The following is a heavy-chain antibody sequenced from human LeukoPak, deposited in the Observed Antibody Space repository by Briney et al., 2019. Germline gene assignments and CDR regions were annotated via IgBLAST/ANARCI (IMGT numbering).Heavy chain of an antibody. V-gene: IGHV1-8*03. CDR1: GYTFTSYD. CDR2: MNPNSGNT. CDR3: ARESLGLWFGELRDWFDP. J-gene: IGHJ5*02. Sequence: ASVKVSCKASGYTFTSYDINWVRQATGQGLEWMGWMNPNSGNTGYSQKFQGRVTITRDTSASTAYMELSSLRSEDTAVYYCARESLGLWFGELRDWFDPWGQGTLVTVSS. D-gene: IGHD3-10*01.